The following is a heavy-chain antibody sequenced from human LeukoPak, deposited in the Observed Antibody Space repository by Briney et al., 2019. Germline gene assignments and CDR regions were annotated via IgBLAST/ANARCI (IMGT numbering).Heavy chain of an antibody. V-gene: IGHV4-34*01. CDR3: ARGTGTSDY. CDR2: INHSGST. J-gene: IGHJ4*02. D-gene: IGHD1-1*01. CDR1: GGSFSGYY. Sequence: SETLSLTWAVYGGSFSGYYWSWIRQPPGKGLEWIGEINHSGSTNYNPSLKSRVTISVDTSKNQFSLKLSSVTAADTAVYYCARGTGTSDYWGQGTLVTVSS.